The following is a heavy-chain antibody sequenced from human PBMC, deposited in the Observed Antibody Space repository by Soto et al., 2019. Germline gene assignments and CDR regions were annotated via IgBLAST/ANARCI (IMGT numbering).Heavy chain of an antibody. CDR2: MNQDGSKR. CDR3: ARYMRLSGYSSEFDY. D-gene: IGHD5-12*01. J-gene: IGHJ4*02. Sequence: EVQFVESGGDLVQPGGSLRLSCAASGFAFSKYWINWVRQSPGKGLEWVAIMNQDGSKRYYGASVMGRFTISRYNGKNSLYLQKNSLRYDDTAIYFCARYMRLSGYSSEFDYWGVGTRVTATS. CDR1: GFAFSKYW. V-gene: IGHV3-7*01.